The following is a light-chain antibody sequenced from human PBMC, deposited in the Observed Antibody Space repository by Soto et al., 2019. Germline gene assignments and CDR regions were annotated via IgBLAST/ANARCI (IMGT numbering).Light chain of an antibody. CDR1: SSDIGSYNY. J-gene: IGLJ1*01. V-gene: IGLV2-14*03. Sequence: ALTQPASVSGSPGQSITISCTGTSSDIGSYNYVSWYQQHPGKAPKLIIYDVTNRPAGISSRFSASKSGDTASLTISVLQADDEADYFCSSYKSTSTPYVFGTGTKVTVL. CDR3: SSYKSTSTPYV. CDR2: DVT.